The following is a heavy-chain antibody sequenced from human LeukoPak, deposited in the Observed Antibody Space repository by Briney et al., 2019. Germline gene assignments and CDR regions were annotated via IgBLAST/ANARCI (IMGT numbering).Heavy chain of an antibody. J-gene: IGHJ5*02. CDR2: IYHTGHT. CDR1: GDSISNGAYS. V-gene: IGHV4-30-2*01. Sequence: PSQTLSLTCGVSGDSISNGAYSWNWIRQPPGKGLEWIGYIYHTGHTFYNPSLKSRVTISVDRSRNQFSLRLTSVTAADTAVYYCARGFFVRENPGSWFDPWGQGTLVTV. D-gene: IGHD3-10*02. CDR3: ARGFFVRENPGSWFDP.